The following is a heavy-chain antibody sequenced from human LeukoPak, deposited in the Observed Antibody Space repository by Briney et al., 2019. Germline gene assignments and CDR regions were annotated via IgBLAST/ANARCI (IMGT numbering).Heavy chain of an antibody. D-gene: IGHD3-16*01. V-gene: IGHV4-30-4*07. CDR1: GDSISSGGYS. CDR3: ARRGGDMPARGFMDV. CDR2: IYDSGIA. J-gene: IGHJ6*03. Sequence: ASETLSLTCVVSGDSISSGGYSWGWIRQPPGKGLEWIGYIYDSGIAFYNPSLKSRVTMSVDTSKNHFFLNLRSVTAADTAVYYCARRGGDMPARGFMDVWGKGTTVTVSS.